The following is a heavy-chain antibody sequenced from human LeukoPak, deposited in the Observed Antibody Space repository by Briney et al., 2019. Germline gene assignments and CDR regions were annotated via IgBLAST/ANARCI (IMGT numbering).Heavy chain of an antibody. Sequence: SETLSLTCTVSGGSISSSSFYWGWIRQPPGKGLEWIGTIYHSGSPYYNPSLNSRVTISGDTSENQFSLKLSSVTAADTAVYYCAREGTTYGMDVWGQGTTVTVSS. CDR2: IYHSGSP. J-gene: IGHJ6*02. D-gene: IGHD1-14*01. CDR3: AREGTTYGMDV. CDR1: GGSISSSSFY. V-gene: IGHV4-39*07.